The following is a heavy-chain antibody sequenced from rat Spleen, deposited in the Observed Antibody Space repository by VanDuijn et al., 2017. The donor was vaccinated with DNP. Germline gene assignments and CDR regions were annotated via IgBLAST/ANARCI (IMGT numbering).Heavy chain of an antibody. D-gene: IGHD1-4*01. CDR3: EYPGITFDY. J-gene: IGHJ2*01. Sequence: EVQLVESGGGLVQPGRSLKLSCAASGFTFSKYGMAWVRQAPTKGLEWVATISYNGGTPYYRDSVKGRFTISRDNAQSTLYLQMDSLRSEDTATYYCEYPGITFDYWGQGVMVTVSS. V-gene: IGHV5-29*01. CDR2: ISYNGGTP. CDR1: GFTFSKYG.